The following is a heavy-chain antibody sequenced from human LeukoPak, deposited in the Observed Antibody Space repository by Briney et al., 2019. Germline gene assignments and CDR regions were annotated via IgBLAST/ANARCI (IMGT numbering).Heavy chain of an antibody. CDR3: ARDLTYPEGPMDV. V-gene: IGHV1-8*01. CDR1: EYTFTSYD. CDR2: MNPNSGNT. Sequence: ASVKVSCKASEYTFTSYDINWVRQATGQGLEWMGWMNPNSGNTVYAQKFQGRVTMTRDISISTAYMELSSLRSDDTAVYYCARDLTYPEGPMDVWGKGTTVTVSS. D-gene: IGHD1-14*01. J-gene: IGHJ6*03.